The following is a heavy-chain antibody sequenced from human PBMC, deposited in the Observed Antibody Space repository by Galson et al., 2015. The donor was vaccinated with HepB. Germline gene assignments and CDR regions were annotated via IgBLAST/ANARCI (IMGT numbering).Heavy chain of an antibody. CDR2: IIPIFGTA. V-gene: IGHV1-69*13. Sequence: SVKVSCKASGGTFSSYAISWVRQAPGQGLEWIGGIIPIFGTANYAQKFQGRVTITADESTSTAYMELSSLRSEDTAVYYCATVYYYGSGSYDYYYGMDVWGQGTTVTVSS. D-gene: IGHD3-10*01. J-gene: IGHJ6*02. CDR1: GGTFSSYA. CDR3: ATVYYYGSGSYDYYYGMDV.